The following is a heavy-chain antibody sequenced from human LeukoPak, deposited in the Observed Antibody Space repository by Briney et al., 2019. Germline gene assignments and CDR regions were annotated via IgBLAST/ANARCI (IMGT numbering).Heavy chain of an antibody. CDR2: IIPIFGTA. CDR3: ASDILTGNYYYYGMDV. V-gene: IGHV1-69*13. D-gene: IGHD3-9*01. CDR1: GGTFSSYA. Sequence: ASVKVSCKASGGTFSSYAISWVRQAPEQGLEWMGGIIPIFGTANYAQKFQGRVTITADESTSTAYMELSSLRSEDTAVYYCASDILTGNYYYYGMDVWGKGTTVTVSS. J-gene: IGHJ6*04.